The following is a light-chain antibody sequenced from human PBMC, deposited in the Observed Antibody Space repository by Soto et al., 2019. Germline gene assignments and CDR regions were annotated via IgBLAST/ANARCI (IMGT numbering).Light chain of an antibody. CDR3: QQYDNLPFT. CDR1: QDISNY. Sequence: DIQMTQSPSSLSASVGDRVTITCQARQDISNYLNWYQQKPGKAPKLLIYDASNLETGVPSRFIGHRSWTYFTFTISTLQPEGIATYYCQQYDNLPFTFGPGTKVYIK. J-gene: IGKJ3*01. CDR2: DAS. V-gene: IGKV1-33*01.